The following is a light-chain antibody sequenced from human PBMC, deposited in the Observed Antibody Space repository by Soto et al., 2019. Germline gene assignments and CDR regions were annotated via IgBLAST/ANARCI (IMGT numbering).Light chain of an antibody. J-gene: IGKJ3*01. CDR1: QSVNSNY. CDR3: QQYGSSQFT. CDR2: DTS. V-gene: IGKV3-20*01. Sequence: EIVLMQSPGTLSLSPGEGATLSCRASQSVNSNYLAWYQQKPGQAPKVLIFDTSRRATGVPDRFSGSGSGTDFTLNISRLEPEDFAVYYCQQYGSSQFTFGPGTKLNIK.